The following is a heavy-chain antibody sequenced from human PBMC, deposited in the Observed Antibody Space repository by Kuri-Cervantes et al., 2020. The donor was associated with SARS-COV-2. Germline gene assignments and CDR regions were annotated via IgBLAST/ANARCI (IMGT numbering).Heavy chain of an antibody. CDR3: AKDGSNYVGGMDV. CDR1: GFTFSGHW. Sequence: GGSLRLSCAASGFTFSGHWIHWVRQAPGKGLVWVSAISGSGGSTYYADSVKGRFTISRDNSKNTLYLQMNSLRAEDTAVYYCAKDGSNYVGGMDVWGQGTTVTVSS. D-gene: IGHD4-11*01. CDR2: ISGSGGST. J-gene: IGHJ6*02. V-gene: IGHV3-23*01.